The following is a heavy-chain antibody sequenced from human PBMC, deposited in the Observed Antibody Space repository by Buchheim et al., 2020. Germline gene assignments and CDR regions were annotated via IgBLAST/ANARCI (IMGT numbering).Heavy chain of an antibody. V-gene: IGHV4-59*08. CDR1: GGSISSYY. J-gene: IGHJ6*02. Sequence: QVQLQESVPGLVKPSETLSLTCTVSGGSISSYYWSWIRQPPGKGLEWIGYIYYSGSTNYNPSIKSRVTISVDTSKNQFSLKLSSVTAADTAVYYCARHITYYDFWSGYMDVWGQGTT. D-gene: IGHD3-3*01. CDR2: IYYSGST. CDR3: ARHITYYDFWSGYMDV.